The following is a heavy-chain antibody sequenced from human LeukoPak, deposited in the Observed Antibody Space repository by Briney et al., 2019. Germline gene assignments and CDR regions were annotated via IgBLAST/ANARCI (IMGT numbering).Heavy chain of an antibody. D-gene: IGHD1-26*01. V-gene: IGHV1-2*02. Sequence: ASVKVSCKASGYTFTGYYMHWVRQAPGQGLEWMGWINPNSGGTNYAQKFQGRVTMTRDTSISTAYMELSRLRSDDTAVYYCAREGLYSGSSTVDYWGQGTLVTVSS. CDR3: AREGLYSGSSTVDY. CDR1: GYTFTGYY. J-gene: IGHJ4*02. CDR2: INPNSGGT.